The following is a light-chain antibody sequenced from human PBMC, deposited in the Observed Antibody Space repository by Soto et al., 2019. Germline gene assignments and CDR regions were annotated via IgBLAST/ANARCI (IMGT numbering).Light chain of an antibody. CDR2: GAS. V-gene: IGKV1-39*01. J-gene: IGKJ5*01. Sequence: DIQMTQSPSSLSASVGDRVTITCRASQRISSYLNWYQQKPGQAPKLLIYGASSVQSGVPSRFSGSGSGTDFTLTISRLQPEDFATYYCQQCYSSPITFGQGTRLE. CDR1: QRISSY. CDR3: QQCYSSPIT.